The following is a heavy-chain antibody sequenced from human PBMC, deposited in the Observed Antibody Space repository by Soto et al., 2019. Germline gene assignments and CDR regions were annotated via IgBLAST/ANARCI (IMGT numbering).Heavy chain of an antibody. D-gene: IGHD5-18*01. CDR1: GGSISSGGYY. V-gene: IGHV4-31*03. CDR2: IYYSGST. Sequence: QVQLQESGPGLVKPSQTLSLTCTVSGGSISSGGYYWSWIRQHPGKGLEWIGYIYYSGSTYYNPSLKSRVTIAVDTSKNQFSLKLSSVTAADTAVYYCARDRYSYGPPDAFDIWGQGTMVTVSS. CDR3: ARDRYSYGPPDAFDI. J-gene: IGHJ3*02.